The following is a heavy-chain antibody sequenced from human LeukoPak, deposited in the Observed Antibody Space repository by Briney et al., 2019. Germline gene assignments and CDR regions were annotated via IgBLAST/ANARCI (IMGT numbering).Heavy chain of an antibody. CDR3: AKLAVVAADGGDDY. V-gene: IGHV3-30*18. D-gene: IGHD2-15*01. CDR1: GFTFSSYG. CDR2: ISYDGSNK. J-gene: IGHJ4*02. Sequence: GGSLRLSCAASGFTFSSYGMHWVRQAPGKGLEWVAVISYDGSNKYYADSVKGRFTISRDNSKNTLYLQMNSLRAEDTAVYYCAKLAVVAADGGDDYWGQGTLVTVSS.